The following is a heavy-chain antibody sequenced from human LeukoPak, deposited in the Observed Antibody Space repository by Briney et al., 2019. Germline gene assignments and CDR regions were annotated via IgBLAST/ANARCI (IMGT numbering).Heavy chain of an antibody. CDR1: GYTFTGYY. D-gene: IGHD3-10*01. Sequence: ASVKVSCKAPGYTFTGYYMHWVRQAPGPGLEWMGWINPNSGGTNYAQKFQGRVTMTRDTSISTAYMELSRLRSDDTAVYYCAREPLWFGELYPWGQGTLVTVSS. CDR2: INPNSGGT. CDR3: AREPLWFGELYP. V-gene: IGHV1-2*02. J-gene: IGHJ5*02.